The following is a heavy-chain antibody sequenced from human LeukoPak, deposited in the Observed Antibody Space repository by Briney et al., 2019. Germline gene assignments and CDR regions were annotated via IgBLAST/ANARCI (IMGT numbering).Heavy chain of an antibody. J-gene: IGHJ4*02. V-gene: IGHV3-74*03. CDR2: INSYGTST. CDR3: AKDPDCTSGICYTFFDY. CDR1: ILTFSRYC. Sequence: GGSLRLSCAASILTFSRYCMHWVRQAPGKGLVWVSRINSYGTSTKYANSVKGRFTISRDNAKNTLDLQMNSLRAEDTAVYYCAKDPDCTSGICYTFFDYWGQGTLVTVSS. D-gene: IGHD2-8*01.